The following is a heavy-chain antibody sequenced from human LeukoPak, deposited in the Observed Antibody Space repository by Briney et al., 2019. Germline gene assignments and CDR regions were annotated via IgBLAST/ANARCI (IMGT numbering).Heavy chain of an antibody. CDR2: VYYSGRT. CDR3: ARLGSYFDY. J-gene: IGHJ4*02. V-gene: IGHV4-59*01. D-gene: IGHD1-26*01. Sequence: SETLSLKRSVWGGSMNRCYWSWMDQPPGKGLEGMGYVYYSGRTNFNPSLKSRVTISVDTSKTQSSLKLNSVTAADTAVYYCARLGSYFDYWGQGTLVTVSS. CDR1: GGSMNRCY.